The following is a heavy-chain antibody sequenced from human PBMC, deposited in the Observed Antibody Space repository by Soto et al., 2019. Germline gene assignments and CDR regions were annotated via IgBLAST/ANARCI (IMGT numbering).Heavy chain of an antibody. CDR3: ARTTEPAAFYYYYGMDV. D-gene: IGHD2-2*01. V-gene: IGHV4-30-4*01. CDR2: IYYSGST. Sequence: QVQLQESGPGLVKPSQTLSLTCTVSGGSISSGDYYWSWIRQPPGKGLGWIGYIYYSGSTYYNPSLTSRVTISVDTSKNQFSLKLSSMTAADTAVYYCARTTEPAAFYYYYGMDVWGQGTTVTVSS. J-gene: IGHJ6*02. CDR1: GGSISSGDYY.